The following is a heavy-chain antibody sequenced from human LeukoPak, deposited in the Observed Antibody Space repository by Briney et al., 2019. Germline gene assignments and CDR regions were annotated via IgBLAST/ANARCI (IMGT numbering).Heavy chain of an antibody. CDR2: IYTSGST. Sequence: SETLSLTCTVSGGSISSYYWSWIRQPAGKGLEWIGRIYTSGSTYYTPSLKSRVTMSIDTSKNQSSLKLSSVPAAATPVYYCARSDTYYYYGMDVWGQGTTVTVSS. V-gene: IGHV4-4*07. J-gene: IGHJ6*02. CDR1: GGSISSYY. CDR3: ARSDTYYYYGMDV.